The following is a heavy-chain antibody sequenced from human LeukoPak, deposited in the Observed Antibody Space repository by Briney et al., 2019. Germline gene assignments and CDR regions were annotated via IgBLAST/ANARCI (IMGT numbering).Heavy chain of an antibody. Sequence: GGSLRLSCAGSGFTFSRNSMNWVRQAPGKGLEWVSSISSSSSYIYYADSVKGRFTISRDNAKNSLYLQMNSLRAEDTAVYYCARVPLGYCTNGVCSHFDYWGQGTLVTVSS. V-gene: IGHV3-21*01. CDR2: ISSSSSYI. CDR1: GFTFSRNS. J-gene: IGHJ4*02. D-gene: IGHD2-8*01. CDR3: ARVPLGYCTNGVCSHFDY.